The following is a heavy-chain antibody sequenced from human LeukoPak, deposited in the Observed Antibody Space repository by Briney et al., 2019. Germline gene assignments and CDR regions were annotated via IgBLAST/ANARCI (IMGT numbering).Heavy chain of an antibody. CDR1: GGSISHYF. J-gene: IGHJ6*04. D-gene: IGHD2-15*01. Sequence: PSETLSLTCTVSGGSISHYFWSWIRQPPGQGLEWVGYVYYRGNTIYSPSLRSRVTISVGSSKNEFSLKMTSVTAADTAVYYCARHADIALYREGMDVWGKGTTVTVSS. CDR2: VYYRGNT. V-gene: IGHV4-59*01. CDR3: ARHADIALYREGMDV.